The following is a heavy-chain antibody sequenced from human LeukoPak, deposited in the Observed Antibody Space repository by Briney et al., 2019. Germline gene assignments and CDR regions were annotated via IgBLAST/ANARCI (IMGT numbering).Heavy chain of an antibody. Sequence: ASVKVSCKASGGTFSSYTISWVRQAPGQGLEWMGRIIPILGIANYAQKFQGRVTITTDESTSTVYMELSSLRSEDTAVYYCAREKYYYGSAYYMDVWGKGTTVTVSS. J-gene: IGHJ6*03. V-gene: IGHV1-69*16. CDR1: GGTFSSYT. D-gene: IGHD3-10*01. CDR2: IIPILGIA. CDR3: AREKYYYGSAYYMDV.